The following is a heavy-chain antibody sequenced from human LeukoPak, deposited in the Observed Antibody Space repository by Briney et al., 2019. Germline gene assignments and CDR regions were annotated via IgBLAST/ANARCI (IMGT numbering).Heavy chain of an antibody. Sequence: GGSLRLSCAASGFTFSSYGMHWVRQAPGKGLEWVAVISYDGSNKYYADSVKGRFTISRDNSKNTLYLQMNSLRAEDTAVYYCAREQYSGYDRGDLGYWGQGTLVTVSS. CDR1: GFTFSSYG. CDR3: AREQYSGYDRGDLGY. CDR2: ISYDGSNK. V-gene: IGHV3-30*03. D-gene: IGHD5-12*01. J-gene: IGHJ4*02.